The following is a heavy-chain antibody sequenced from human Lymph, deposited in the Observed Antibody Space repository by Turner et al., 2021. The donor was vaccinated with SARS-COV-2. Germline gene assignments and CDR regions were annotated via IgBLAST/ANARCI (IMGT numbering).Heavy chain of an antibody. Sequence: EVQLVESGGGLVKPGGSLRLSCAASGVTFSTYSMNWVRQAPGKGLEWVSSISRSSTNIYYADSVKGRFTISRDNAKNSLYLQMNSLRAEDTAVYYCARDPLVEMPTVFVTLDYWGQGTLVTVSS. J-gene: IGHJ4*02. D-gene: IGHD4-4*01. CDR2: ISRSSTNI. V-gene: IGHV3-21*01. CDR3: ARDPLVEMPTVFVTLDY. CDR1: GVTFSTYS.